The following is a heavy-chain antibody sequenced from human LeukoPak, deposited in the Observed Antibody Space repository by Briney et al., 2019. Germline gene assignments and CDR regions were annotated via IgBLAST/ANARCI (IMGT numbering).Heavy chain of an antibody. D-gene: IGHD3-22*01. CDR2: IRYDGSNK. V-gene: IGHV3-30*02. CDR3: AKDRNYYDSSGYYSLMDY. J-gene: IGHJ4*02. CDR1: GFTFSSYG. Sequence: GGSLRLSCAASGFTFSSYGMHWVRQAPGKGLEWVAFIRYDGSNKYYADSVKGRFTISRDSSKNTLYLQMNSLRAEDTAVYYCAKDRNYYDSSGYYSLMDYWGQGTLVTVSS.